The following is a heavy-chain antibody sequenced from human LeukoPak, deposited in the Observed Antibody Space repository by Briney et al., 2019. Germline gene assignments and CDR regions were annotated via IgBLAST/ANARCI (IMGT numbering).Heavy chain of an antibody. D-gene: IGHD3-10*01. Sequence: GGSLRLSCAASGFTFSSYWMNWARQAPGKGLEWVASINHNGNVNYYVDSVKGRFTISRDNAKNSLYLQMNSLRAEDTAVYYCASNYYGSGSYYNGGYYFDYWGQGTLVTVSS. J-gene: IGHJ4*02. V-gene: IGHV3-7*03. CDR2: INHNGNVN. CDR1: GFTFSSYW. CDR3: ASNYYGSGSYYNGGYYFDY.